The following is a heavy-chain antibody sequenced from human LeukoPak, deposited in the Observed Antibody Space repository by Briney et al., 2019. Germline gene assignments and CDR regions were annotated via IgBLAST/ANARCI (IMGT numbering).Heavy chain of an antibody. J-gene: IGHJ4*02. D-gene: IGHD2-15*01. V-gene: IGHV3-23*01. Sequence: GGSLRLSCAASGFTFSSSAMSWVRQPPGKGLEWVSAISNNGGYTYYADSVQGRFTISRDNSKSTLCLQMNSLRAEDTAVYYCAKQLGYCSDGSCYFPYWGQGTLVTVSS. CDR2: ISNNGGYT. CDR3: AKQLGYCSDGSCYFPY. CDR1: GFTFSSSA.